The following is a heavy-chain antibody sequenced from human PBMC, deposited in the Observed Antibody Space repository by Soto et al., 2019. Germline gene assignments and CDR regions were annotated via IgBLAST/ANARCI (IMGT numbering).Heavy chain of an antibody. CDR1: GDSISSYY. V-gene: IGHV4-59*08. Sequence: SETLSLTCPVSGDSISSYYWSWFRQPPGKGLEWIGYIYYSGSTTYNPSLKSRVTISVDTSKNQFSLKLNSMTAADTAVYYCARHNYGTGSTYFDYWGQGTLVTVSS. CDR2: IYYSGST. D-gene: IGHD3-10*01. J-gene: IGHJ4*02. CDR3: ARHNYGTGSTYFDY.